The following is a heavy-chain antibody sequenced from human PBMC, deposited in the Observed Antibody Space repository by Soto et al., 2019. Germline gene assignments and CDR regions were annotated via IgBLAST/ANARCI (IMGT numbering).Heavy chain of an antibody. J-gene: IGHJ4*02. D-gene: IGHD2-2*01. CDR1: GFSLSTSGVG. Sequence: QITLKESGPTLVKPTQTLTLTCTFSGFSLSTSGVGVGWIRQPPGKALEWLALIYWDDDKRYSPSLKSRLTITKDTSKNQVVLTMTNMDPVDTATYYCAHIIVVVPAAIDFDYWGQGTLVTVSS. V-gene: IGHV2-5*02. CDR3: AHIIVVVPAAIDFDY. CDR2: IYWDDDK.